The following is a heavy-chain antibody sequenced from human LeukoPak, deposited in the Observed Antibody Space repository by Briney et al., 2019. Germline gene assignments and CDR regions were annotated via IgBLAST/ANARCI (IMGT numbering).Heavy chain of an antibody. CDR3: ARRAISGSGPQANAFDI. D-gene: IGHD3-3*01. CDR1: GYSFTSYW. CDR2: IYPGDSDT. J-gene: IGHJ3*02. Sequence: GESLKISCKGSGYSFTSYWIGWVRQMPGKGLEWMGIIYPGDSDTRYSPSFQGQVTISADKSISTAYLQWSSLKASDTAMYYCARRAISGSGPQANAFDIWGQGTMVTVSS. V-gene: IGHV5-51*01.